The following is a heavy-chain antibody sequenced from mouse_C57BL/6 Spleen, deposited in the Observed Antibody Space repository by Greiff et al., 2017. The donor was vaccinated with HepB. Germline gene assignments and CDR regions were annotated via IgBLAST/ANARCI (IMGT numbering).Heavy chain of an antibody. CDR2: IYPGSGST. D-gene: IGHD1-1*01. J-gene: IGHJ2*01. CDR3: ARRITTVVAKDYFDY. V-gene: IGHV1-55*01. Sequence: QVQLQHPGAELVKPGASVKMSCKASGYTFTSYWITWVKQRPGQGLEWIGDIYPGSGSTNYNEKFKSKATLTVDTSSSTAYMQLSSLTSEDSAVYYCARRITTVVAKDYFDYWGQGTTLTVSS. CDR1: GYTFTSYW.